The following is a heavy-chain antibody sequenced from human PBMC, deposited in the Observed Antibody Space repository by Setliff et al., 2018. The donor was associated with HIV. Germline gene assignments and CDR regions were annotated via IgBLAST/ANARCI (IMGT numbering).Heavy chain of an antibody. V-gene: IGHV4-34*01. CDR2: INHSGST. CDR3: ARGVRDNSGWSSYYFDY. J-gene: IGHJ4*02. Sequence: SETLSLTCAVYGGSFSGYYWSWIRQPPGKGLEWIGEINHSGSTNYNPSLKSRVTVSVDTSKNQFSLKLGSVTAADTAVYYCARGVRDNSGWSSYYFDYWGQGTLVTVSS. CDR1: GGSFSGYY. D-gene: IGHD6-19*01.